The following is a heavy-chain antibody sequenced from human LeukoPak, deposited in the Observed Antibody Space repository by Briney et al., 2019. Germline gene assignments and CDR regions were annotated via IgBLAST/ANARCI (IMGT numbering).Heavy chain of an antibody. CDR1: GYTFTSYG. J-gene: IGHJ6*02. Sequence: ASVKVSCKASGYTFTSYGISWVRRAPGQGLEWMGWISAYNGNTNYAQKLQGRVTMTTDTSTSTAYMELRSLRSDDTAVYYCARDHPYYDILAGYSPYYYYDMDVWGQGTTVTVSS. CDR2: ISAYNGNT. V-gene: IGHV1-18*01. D-gene: IGHD3-9*01. CDR3: ARDHPYYDILAGYSPYYYYDMDV.